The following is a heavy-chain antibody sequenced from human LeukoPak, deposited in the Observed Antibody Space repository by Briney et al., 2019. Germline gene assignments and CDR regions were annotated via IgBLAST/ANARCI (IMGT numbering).Heavy chain of an antibody. CDR2: ISSSGSTI. CDR1: GFTFDDYA. V-gene: IGHV3-48*03. D-gene: IGHD3-9*01. Sequence: PGRSLRLSCAASGFTFDDYAMHWVRQAPGKGLEWVSYISSSGSTIYYADSVKGRFTISRDNAKNSLYLQMNSLRAEDTAVYYCARGPDWPRDYFDYWGQGTLVTVSS. CDR3: ARGPDWPRDYFDY. J-gene: IGHJ4*02.